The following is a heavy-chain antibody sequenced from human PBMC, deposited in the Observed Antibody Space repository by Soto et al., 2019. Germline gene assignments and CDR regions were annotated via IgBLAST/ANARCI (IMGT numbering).Heavy chain of an antibody. Sequence: SQTLSLTCAISGDSVSSNSAAWNWIRQSPSRGLEWLGRTYYRSKWYNDYALSVKSRIIINPDTSKNQFSLQLNSVTPEDTAVYFWARDRTLVTPDAFDIWGQRTMVTVSS. CDR1: GDSVSSNSAA. J-gene: IGHJ3*02. CDR3: ARDRTLVTPDAFDI. CDR2: TYYRSKWYN. V-gene: IGHV6-1*01. D-gene: IGHD4-4*01.